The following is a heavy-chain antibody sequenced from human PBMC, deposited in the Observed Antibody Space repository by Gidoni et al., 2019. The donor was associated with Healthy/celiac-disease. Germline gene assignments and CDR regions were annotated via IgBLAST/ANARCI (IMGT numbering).Heavy chain of an antibody. V-gene: IGHV3-48*02. CDR3: ARVEVYCSSTSCYLSLDV. Sequence: EVQLVESGGGLGQPGGSLRLSCAASGFFFSSYRKNWVRQAPGKGLEWISSISSSSSPIYYADSVKGRFTIARDNAKNSLYLQMNSLRDEDTAVYYCARVEVYCSSTSCYLSLDVWGKGTTVTVSS. J-gene: IGHJ6*04. D-gene: IGHD2-2*01. CDR1: GFFFSSYR. CDR2: ISSSSSPI.